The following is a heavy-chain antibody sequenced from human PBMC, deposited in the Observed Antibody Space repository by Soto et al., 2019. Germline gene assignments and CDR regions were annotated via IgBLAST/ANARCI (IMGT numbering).Heavy chain of an antibody. CDR3: ARVGVVVPAAMRTFDY. CDR2: IYYSGST. D-gene: IGHD2-2*01. J-gene: IGHJ4*02. V-gene: IGHV4-31*03. CDR1: GGSISSGGYY. Sequence: VQLQESGPGLVKPSQTLSLTCTVSGGSISSGGYYWSWIRQHPGKGLEWIGYIYYSGSTYYNPSLKSRVTISVDTSKNQFSLKLSSVTAADTAVYYCARVGVVVPAAMRTFDYWGQGTLVTVSS.